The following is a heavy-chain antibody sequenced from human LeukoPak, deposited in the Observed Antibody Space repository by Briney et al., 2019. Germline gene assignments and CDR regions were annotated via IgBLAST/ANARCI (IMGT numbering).Heavy chain of an antibody. D-gene: IGHD6-19*01. CDR3: ARSFSGWNWYLDY. CDR2: IRFDGSNN. CDR1: GFIFSDYG. V-gene: IGHV3-30*02. J-gene: IGHJ4*02. Sequence: GGSLRLSCGVSGFIFSDYGMHWVRQAPGKGLEWVASIRFDGSNNYYADSVKGRFTISRDNAKNSLYLQMNSLRAEDTAVYYCARSFSGWNWYLDYWGQGTLVTVSS.